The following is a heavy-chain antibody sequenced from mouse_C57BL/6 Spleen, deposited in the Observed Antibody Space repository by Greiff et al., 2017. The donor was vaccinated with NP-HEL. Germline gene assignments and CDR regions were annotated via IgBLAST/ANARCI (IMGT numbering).Heavy chain of an antibody. J-gene: IGHJ4*01. V-gene: IGHV7-3*01. Sequence: EVQRVESGGGLVQPGGSLSLSCAASGFTFTDYYMSWVRQPPGKALEWLGFIRNKANGYTTEYSASVKGRFTISRDNSQSIRYLQMNALRAEDSATYYCARYGLYDGLYYAMDYWGQGTSVTVSS. CDR3: ARYGLYDGLYYAMDY. CDR2: IRNKANGYTT. CDR1: GFTFTDYY. D-gene: IGHD2-3*01.